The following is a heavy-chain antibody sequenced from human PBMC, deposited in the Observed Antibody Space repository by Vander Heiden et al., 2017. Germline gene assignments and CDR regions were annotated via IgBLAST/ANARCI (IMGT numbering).Heavy chain of an antibody. Sequence: EVQLVESGGGLVQPGGSLRLSCAASGFTFSSYELHWVRQATGKGLEWVSYISSSGSTIYYADSVKGRFTISRDNAKNSLYLQMNSLRAEDTAVYYCARDHSGYDSREVDYYYGMDVWGQGTTVTVSS. J-gene: IGHJ6*02. D-gene: IGHD5-12*01. CDR3: ARDHSGYDSREVDYYYGMDV. V-gene: IGHV3-48*03. CDR1: GFTFSSYE. CDR2: ISSSGSTI.